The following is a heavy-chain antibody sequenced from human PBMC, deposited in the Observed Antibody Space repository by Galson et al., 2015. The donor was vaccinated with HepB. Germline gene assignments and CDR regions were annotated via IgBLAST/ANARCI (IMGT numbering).Heavy chain of an antibody. D-gene: IGHD2-2*02. V-gene: IGHV3-11*06. J-gene: IGHJ5*02. CDR3: ARGGGYCSSTSCYTSDWFDP. CDR1: GFTFSDYY. CDR2: ISSSSSYA. Sequence: SLRLSCAASGFTFSDYYMSWIRQAPGKGLEWVSYISSSSSYANYADSVKGRFTISRDNAKNSLYLQMNSLRAEDTAVYYCARGGGYCSSTSCYTSDWFDPWGQGTLVTVSS.